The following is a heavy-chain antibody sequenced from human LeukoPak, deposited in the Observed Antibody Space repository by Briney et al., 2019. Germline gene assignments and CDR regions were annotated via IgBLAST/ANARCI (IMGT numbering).Heavy chain of an antibody. J-gene: IGHJ3*02. CDR2: IYYSGST. Sequence: SETLSLTCTVSGGSISSYYWSWIRQPPGKGLEWIGYIYYSGSTNYNPSLKSRVTISVDTSKNQFSLKLSSVTAADTAVYYCARGSGSYPPLDAFDIWGQGTMVTVSS. CDR1: GGSISSYY. CDR3: ARGSGSYPPLDAFDI. V-gene: IGHV4-59*08. D-gene: IGHD1-26*01.